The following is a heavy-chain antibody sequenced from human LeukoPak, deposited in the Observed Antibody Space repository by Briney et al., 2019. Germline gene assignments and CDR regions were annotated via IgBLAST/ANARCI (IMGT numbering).Heavy chain of an antibody. CDR3: AREFGYGYFDY. CDR2: IYYSGST. Sequence: SETLSLTCTVSGGSISSYYWSWIRQPPGKGLEWIGYIYYSGSTNYNPSLKSRVTISVDTSKNQFSLKLSSVTAADTAVYYCAREFGYGYFDYWGQGTLVTVSS. V-gene: IGHV4-59*01. J-gene: IGHJ4*02. CDR1: GGSISSYY. D-gene: IGHD5-12*01.